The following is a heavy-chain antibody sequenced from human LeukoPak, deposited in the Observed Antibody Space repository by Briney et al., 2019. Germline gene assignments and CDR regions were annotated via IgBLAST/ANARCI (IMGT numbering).Heavy chain of an antibody. CDR3: ARGYYDTSGYSNAFDI. Sequence: ADTLSLTCCVSGVSIRSSHWSWIREPPGKGLEWIAFIYYTGSTNYNPSLKGRVTVSADTSKNSYSLQLTSVTAADTAIYYCARGYYDTSGYSNAFDIWGQGTMVTVSS. CDR1: GVSIRSSH. CDR2: IYYTGST. J-gene: IGHJ3*02. V-gene: IGHV4-59*07. D-gene: IGHD3-22*01.